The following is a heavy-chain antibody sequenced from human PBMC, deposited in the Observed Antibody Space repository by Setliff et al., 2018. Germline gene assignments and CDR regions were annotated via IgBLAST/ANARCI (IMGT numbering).Heavy chain of an antibody. V-gene: IGHV1-2*02. J-gene: IGHJ5*02. D-gene: IGHD1-26*01. CDR1: GNRFTDYF. Sequence: ASVKVSCKASGNRFTDYFLHWVRQAPGQGLEWMGWINPNSGDTRSAQKFQGRVTMTRDTSINTAYMELSSLTSDDTAFYYCVRSGKFGMRFWFDQWGLGTLVTVSS. CDR3: VRSGKFGMRFWFDQ. CDR2: INPNSGDT.